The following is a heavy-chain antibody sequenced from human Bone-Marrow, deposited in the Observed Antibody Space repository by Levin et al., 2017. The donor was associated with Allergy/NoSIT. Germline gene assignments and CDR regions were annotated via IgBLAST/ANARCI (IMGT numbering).Heavy chain of an antibody. D-gene: IGHD6-13*01. CDR1: GFTFITYG. V-gene: IGHV3-48*01. CDR2: MSSSYSTI. Sequence: GGSLRLSRAASGFTFITYGMNWVRQAPGKGLEWVAYMSSSYSTINYADSVKGRFTISRNNAMNSLFLQMNNLRVEDTAVYYCARGDRDQQMVLKYFDYWGQGTLVTVSS. J-gene: IGHJ4*02. CDR3: ARGDRDQQMVLKYFDY.